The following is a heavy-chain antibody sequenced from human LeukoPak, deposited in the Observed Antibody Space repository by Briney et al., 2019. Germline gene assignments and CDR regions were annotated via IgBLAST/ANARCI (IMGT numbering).Heavy chain of an antibody. V-gene: IGHV4-4*07. CDR2: IYTSGST. J-gene: IGHJ3*02. CDR1: GGSIRSYY. D-gene: IGHD2-15*01. Sequence: PSETLSLTCTVAGGSIRSYYWNWIRQPAGKGLEWIGRIYTSGSTNYNPSLKSRVTMSVDTSKNQFSLRLSSVTAADTAIYYCAGGPRGWAFDIWGQGTMVTVSS. CDR3: AGGPRGWAFDI.